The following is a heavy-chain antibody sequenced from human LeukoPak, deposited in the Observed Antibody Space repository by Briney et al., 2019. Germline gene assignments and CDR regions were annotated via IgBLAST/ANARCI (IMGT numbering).Heavy chain of an antibody. J-gene: IGHJ4*02. V-gene: IGHV4-59*12. D-gene: IGHD2-2*01. CDR3: ARSPTKRVPEDY. CDR2: IDHSGST. Sequence: SETLSLTCTVSGGSFSSYYWTWIRQPPGKGLEWIGYIDHSGSTNYNPSLKSRVTISMDKSKNQISLRLTSVTAADTAVYYCARSPTKRVPEDYWGQGTLVTVSS. CDR1: GGSFSSYY.